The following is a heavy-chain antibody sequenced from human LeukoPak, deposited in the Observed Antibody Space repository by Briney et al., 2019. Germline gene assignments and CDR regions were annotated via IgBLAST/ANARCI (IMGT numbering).Heavy chain of an antibody. J-gene: IGHJ4*02. CDR1: GFTFSSYG. D-gene: IGHD3-22*01. CDR3: AKASRYYDSSGYFDY. CDR2: ISYDGSNK. Sequence: TGGSLRLSCAASGFTFSSYGMHWVRQAPGKGLEWVAVISYDGSNKYYADSVKGRFTISRDNSKNTLYLQMNSLRAEDTAVYYCAKASRYYDSSGYFDYWGQGTLVTVPS. V-gene: IGHV3-30*18.